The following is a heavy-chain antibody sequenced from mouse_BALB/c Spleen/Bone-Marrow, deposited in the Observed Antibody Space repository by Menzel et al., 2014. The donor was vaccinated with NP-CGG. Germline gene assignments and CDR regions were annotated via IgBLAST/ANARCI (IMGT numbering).Heavy chain of an antibody. CDR1: GDSITSGY. CDR3: ARILLRSYAMDY. Sequence: VQLQQSGPSLVKPSQTLSLTCSVTGDSITSGYWNWIRKFPGNKLEYMEYISYSGSTYYNPSLKSRISITRDTSKNQYYLQLNSVTTEDTATYYCARILLRSYAMDYWGQGTSVTVSS. J-gene: IGHJ4*01. V-gene: IGHV3-8*02. D-gene: IGHD1-1*01. CDR2: ISYSGST.